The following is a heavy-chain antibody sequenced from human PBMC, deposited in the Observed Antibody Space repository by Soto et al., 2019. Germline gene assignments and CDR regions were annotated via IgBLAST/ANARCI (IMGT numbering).Heavy chain of an antibody. CDR1: GGSISSGGYY. D-gene: IGHD3-9*01. Sequence: SETLSLTCTVSGGSISSGGYYWSWIRQHPGKGLEWIGYIYYSGSTYYNPSLKSRVTISVDTSKNQFSLKLSSVTAADTAVYYCAWILTGYYNSWFDPWGQGTLVTVSS. J-gene: IGHJ5*02. CDR3: AWILTGYYNSWFDP. CDR2: IYYSGST. V-gene: IGHV4-31*02.